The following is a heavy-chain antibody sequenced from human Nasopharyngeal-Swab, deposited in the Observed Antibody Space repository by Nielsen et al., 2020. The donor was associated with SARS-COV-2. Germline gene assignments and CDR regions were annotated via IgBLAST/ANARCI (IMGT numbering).Heavy chain of an antibody. D-gene: IGHD6-19*01. J-gene: IGHJ4*02. V-gene: IGHV3-74*01. Sequence: GESLKISCTASGFTFSSFWMHWVRQAPGKGLVWVSRLNSDGSSTSYADSVQGRFTISRDNAKNTLFLQMNSVRVEDTAVYYCAKDRRGWYPDYWGQGTLVTVSS. CDR3: AKDRRGWYPDY. CDR1: GFTFSSFW. CDR2: LNSDGSST.